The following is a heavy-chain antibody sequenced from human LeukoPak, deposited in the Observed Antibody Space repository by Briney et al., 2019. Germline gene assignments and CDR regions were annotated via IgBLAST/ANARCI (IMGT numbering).Heavy chain of an antibody. Sequence: GESLKISCKGSGYSFTSYWIGWVRQMPGKGLEWMGIIYPGDSDTRYSPSFQGQVTISADKSISTAYLQWSGLKASDTAMYYCARRSTVTGFPADYWGQGTLVTVSS. CDR3: ARRSTVTGFPADY. D-gene: IGHD4-17*01. CDR2: IYPGDSDT. J-gene: IGHJ4*02. CDR1: GYSFTSYW. V-gene: IGHV5-51*01.